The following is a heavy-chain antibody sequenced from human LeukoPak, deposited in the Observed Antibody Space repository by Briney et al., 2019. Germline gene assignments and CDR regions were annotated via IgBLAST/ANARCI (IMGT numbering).Heavy chain of an antibody. Sequence: GGSLRLSCAASGFTFSDYYMSWIRQAPGKGLEWVSYISSSGSTIYYADSVKGRFTIPRDNAKNSLYLQMNSLRAEDTAVYYCARDSSWDDAFDIWGQGTMVTVSS. D-gene: IGHD6-13*01. V-gene: IGHV3-11*01. CDR3: ARDSSWDDAFDI. CDR2: ISSSGSTI. J-gene: IGHJ3*02. CDR1: GFTFSDYY.